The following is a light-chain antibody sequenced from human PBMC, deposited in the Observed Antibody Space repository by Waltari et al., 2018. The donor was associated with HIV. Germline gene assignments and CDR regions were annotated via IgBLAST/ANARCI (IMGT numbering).Light chain of an antibody. Sequence: QSVLTQPPSASAAPGQKVTISCPGSHSNLGNHFVSWYQHLPGTAPKHLIYENNRQPSRIPDRFSASKTGTSATLGITGLQTGDEAIYYCATWDNSLRAMFGGGTKLTVL. J-gene: IGLJ3*02. CDR2: ENN. CDR1: HSNLGNHF. CDR3: ATWDNSLRAM. V-gene: IGLV1-51*01.